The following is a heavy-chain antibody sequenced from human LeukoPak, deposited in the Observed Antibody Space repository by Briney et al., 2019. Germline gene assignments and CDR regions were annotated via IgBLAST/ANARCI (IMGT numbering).Heavy chain of an antibody. J-gene: IGHJ4*02. CDR2: IYTSGST. D-gene: IGHD3-3*01. Sequence: SETLSLTCTVSGGSISSYYWSWIRQPAGKGLEWIGRIYTSGSTNYNPSLKSRVTMSVDTSKNQFSLKLSSVTAADTAVYYCARGRDDFWSGYYSYYFDYWGQGTLVTVSS. CDR3: ARGRDDFWSGYYSYYFDY. CDR1: GGSISSYY. V-gene: IGHV4-4*07.